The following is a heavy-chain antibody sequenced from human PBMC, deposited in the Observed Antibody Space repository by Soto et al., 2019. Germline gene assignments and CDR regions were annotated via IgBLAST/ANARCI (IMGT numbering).Heavy chain of an antibody. V-gene: IGHV1-69*13. CDR3: ARGAVTTFYYFDY. Sequence: SVKVSCKASGGTFSSYAICWVRQAPGQGLEWMGGIIPIFGTANYAQKFQGRVTITADESTSTAYMELSSLRSEDTAVYYCARGAVTTFYYFDYWGQGTLVTVSS. CDR2: IIPIFGTA. CDR1: GGTFSSYA. J-gene: IGHJ4*02. D-gene: IGHD4-17*01.